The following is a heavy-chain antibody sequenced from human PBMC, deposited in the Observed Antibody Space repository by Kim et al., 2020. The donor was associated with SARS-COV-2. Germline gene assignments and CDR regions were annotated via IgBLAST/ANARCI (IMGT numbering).Heavy chain of an antibody. D-gene: IGHD5-12*01. J-gene: IGHJ6*02. CDR1: GFTFSSYS. CDR3: ARGRQLEMATRLPMDV. CDR2: ISSSSSYI. Sequence: GGSLRLSCAASGFTFSSYSMNWVRQAPGKGLEWVSSISSSSSYIYYADSVKGRFTISRDNAKNSLYLQMNSLRAEDTAVYYCARGRQLEMATRLPMDVWGQGTTVTVSS. V-gene: IGHV3-21*01.